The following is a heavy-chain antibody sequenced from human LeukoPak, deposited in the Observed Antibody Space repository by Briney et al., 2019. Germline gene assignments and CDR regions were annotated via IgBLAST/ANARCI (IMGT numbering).Heavy chain of an antibody. J-gene: IGHJ6*02. CDR2: IWSDGNNK. CDR1: GFTFSNNG. CDR3: ARDGSVSYYYGMDV. Sequence: PGGSLRLSCAASGFTFSNNGMHWVRQAPGKGPEWVAVIWSDGNNKYYADSVKGRFTISRDNSKNTLYLQMNSLRAEDTAVYYCARDGSVSYYYGMDVWGQGTTVTVSS. V-gene: IGHV3-33*01. D-gene: IGHD2-15*01.